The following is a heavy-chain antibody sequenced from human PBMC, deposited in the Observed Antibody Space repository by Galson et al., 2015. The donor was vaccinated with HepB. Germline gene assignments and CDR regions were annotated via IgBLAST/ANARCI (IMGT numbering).Heavy chain of an antibody. CDR2: INAGNGNT. Sequence: SVKVSCKASGYTFISYAMHWVRQAPGQRLEWMGWINAGNGNTKYSQKFQGRVTITRDTSASTAYMELSSLRSEDTAVYYCARDAVLYCSSTSCYGGGYYYYYGMDVWGQGTTVTVSS. D-gene: IGHD2-2*01. CDR1: GYTFISYA. CDR3: ARDAVLYCSSTSCYGGGYYYYYGMDV. J-gene: IGHJ6*02. V-gene: IGHV1-3*01.